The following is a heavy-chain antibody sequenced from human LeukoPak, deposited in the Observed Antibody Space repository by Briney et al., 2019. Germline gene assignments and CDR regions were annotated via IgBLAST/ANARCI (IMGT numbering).Heavy chain of an antibody. CDR2: ISYDGSNK. D-gene: IGHD3-10*01. CDR3: ARDFMGRLDY. V-gene: IGHV3-30-3*01. Sequence: GRSLRLSCAASGLTLSSYAMHWVRQAPGKGLEWVAVISYDGSNKYYADSVKGRFTISRDNSKNTLYLQMNSLRAEDTAVYYCARDFMGRLDYWGQGTLVTVSS. J-gene: IGHJ4*02. CDR1: GLTLSSYA.